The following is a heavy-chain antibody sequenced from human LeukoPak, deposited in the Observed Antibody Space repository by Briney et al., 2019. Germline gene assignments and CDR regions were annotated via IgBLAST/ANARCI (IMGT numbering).Heavy chain of an antibody. J-gene: IGHJ6*03. CDR1: GGSISSYY. CDR2: IYTSGST. D-gene: IGHD3-10*01. CDR3: ARRTGYYYGSGSYPNYYMDV. V-gene: IGHV4-4*09. Sequence: SETLSLTCTVSGGSISSYYWSWIRQPPGKGLEWIGYIYTSGSTNYNPSLKSRVTISVDTSKNQFSLRLSSVTAADTAVYYCARRTGYYYGSGSYPNYYMDVWGKGTTVTVSS.